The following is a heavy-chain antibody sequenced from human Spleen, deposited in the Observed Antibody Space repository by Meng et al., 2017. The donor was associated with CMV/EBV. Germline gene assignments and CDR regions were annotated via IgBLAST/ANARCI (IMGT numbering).Heavy chain of an antibody. Sequence: ASVKVSCKTSGYTFSGYYIHWGRQAPGQGLEWMGWINPNSGGTNYAQNFQGRVTMTRDTSISTAYMELSRLRSDDTAVYYCARDQDIVVVPAAIQKSRGYYYYGMDVWGQGTTVTVSS. CDR2: INPNSGGT. CDR1: GYTFSGYY. J-gene: IGHJ6*02. CDR3: ARDQDIVVVPAAIQKSRGYYYYGMDV. V-gene: IGHV1-2*02. D-gene: IGHD2-2*02.